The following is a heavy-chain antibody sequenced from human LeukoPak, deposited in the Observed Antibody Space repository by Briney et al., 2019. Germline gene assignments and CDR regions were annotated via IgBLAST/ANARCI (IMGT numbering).Heavy chain of an antibody. D-gene: IGHD4-11*01. CDR2: IIPLLGAA. CDR1: GGTFNNCA. CDR3: ARVQRTVTTSGGYNWFDP. J-gene: IGHJ5*02. Sequence: ASVKVSCKASGGTFNNCAISWVRQAPGQGLEWMGGIIPLLGAANYAQKFQGRVTMTTDTSTSTAYMELRSLRSDDTAVYYCARVQRTVTTSGGYNWFDPWGQGTLVTASS. V-gene: IGHV1-69*05.